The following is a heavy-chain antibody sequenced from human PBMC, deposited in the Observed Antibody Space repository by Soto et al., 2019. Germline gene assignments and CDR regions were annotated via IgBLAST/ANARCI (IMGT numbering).Heavy chain of an antibody. CDR1: GFSLDNNKMG. CDR2: IFSDDEK. J-gene: IGHJ6*02. CDR3: ARGSGGSPYYSAMDV. D-gene: IGHD2-15*01. Sequence: QVTLKEADPVLVKPTETLTLTCTVSGFSLDNNKMGVSWIRQPPGKALEWLANIFSDDEKSYSTALKRRLTISQDTSKSQVVLKVTNLDPVDTATYYCARGSGGSPYYSAMDVWGQGTTVTVSS. V-gene: IGHV2-26*01.